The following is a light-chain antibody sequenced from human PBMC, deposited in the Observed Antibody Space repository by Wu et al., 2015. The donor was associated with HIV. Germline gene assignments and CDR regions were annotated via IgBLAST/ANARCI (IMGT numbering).Light chain of an antibody. CDR1: QSISSY. Sequence: DIQMTQSPSSLSASVGDRVTITCRASQSISSYLNWYQEKPGKAPKLLIYAASSLQSGVPSRFSGSGSGTDFTLTISSLQPEDIATYYCQQTHSFPIMFGQGTRLDIK. V-gene: IGKV1-39*01. CDR3: QQTHSFPIM. J-gene: IGKJ5*01. CDR2: AAS.